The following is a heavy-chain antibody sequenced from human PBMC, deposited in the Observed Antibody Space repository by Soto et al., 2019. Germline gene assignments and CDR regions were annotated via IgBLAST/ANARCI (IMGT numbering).Heavy chain of an antibody. Sequence: GGSLRLSCAASGFTFSSYWMSWVRQAPGKGLEWVAVIWYDGSNKYYADSVKGRFTISRDNSKNTLYLQMNSLRAEDTAVYYCARERDGNWFDPWGQGTLVTVSS. V-gene: IGHV3-33*08. J-gene: IGHJ5*02. CDR2: IWYDGSNK. CDR1: GFTFSSYW. CDR3: ARERDGNWFDP.